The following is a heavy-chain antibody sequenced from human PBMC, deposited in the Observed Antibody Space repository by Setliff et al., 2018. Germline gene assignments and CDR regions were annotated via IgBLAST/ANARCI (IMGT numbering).Heavy chain of an antibody. CDR3: ARDRNDNYESSGYYYAGGYMDV. Sequence: ASVKVSCKASGYSFTGYYMHWVRQAPGQGLEWMGIIHTGGGSASYAPKFQGRVTMTRDTSTSTVFMELSSLRSEDTAVYYCARDRNDNYESSGYYYAGGYMDVWGKGTTVTVSS. CDR1: GYSFTGYY. V-gene: IGHV1-46*01. CDR2: IHTGGGSA. J-gene: IGHJ6*03. D-gene: IGHD3-22*01.